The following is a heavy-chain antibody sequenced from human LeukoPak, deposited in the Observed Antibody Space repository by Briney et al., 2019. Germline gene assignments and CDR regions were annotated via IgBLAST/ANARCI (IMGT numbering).Heavy chain of an antibody. D-gene: IGHD3-10*01. V-gene: IGHV1-69*05. CDR3: ARDSGSLWFGEFVDY. Sequence: SVKVSCKASGGTFSSYAISWVRQAPGQGLEWMGRIIPIFGTANYAQKFQGRVTITTDESTSTAYMELSSLRSEDTAVYYCARDSGSLWFGEFVDYWGQGTLVTVSS. CDR1: GGTFSSYA. CDR2: IIPIFGTA. J-gene: IGHJ4*02.